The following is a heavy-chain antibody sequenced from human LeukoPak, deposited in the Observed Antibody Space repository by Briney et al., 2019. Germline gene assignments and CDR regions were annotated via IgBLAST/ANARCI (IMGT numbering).Heavy chain of an antibody. CDR3: ARDHPDNWFGP. J-gene: IGHJ5*02. CDR2: IYYSGST. CDR1: GDSISSSTYY. Sequence: PSETLSLTCTVSGDSISSSTYYWGWIRQPPRKGLEWIGSIYYSGSTYYNPSLKSRVTISIDTSKNQFSLKLSSVTAADTAVYYCARDHPDNWFGPWGQGTLVTVSS. V-gene: IGHV4-39*07.